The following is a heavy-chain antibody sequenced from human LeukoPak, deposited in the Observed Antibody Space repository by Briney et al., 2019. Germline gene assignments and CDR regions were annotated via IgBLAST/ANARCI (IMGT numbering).Heavy chain of an antibody. V-gene: IGHV5-51*01. D-gene: IGHD3-9*01. CDR3: ARRYYDILTGRGAFDY. CDR1: GYSFTSYW. CDR2: IYPGDSDT. Sequence: GESLKISCKGSGYSFTSYWIGWVRQMPRKGLEWMGSIYPGDSDTRYSPSFQGQVTISADKSISTAYLQWSSLKASDTAMYYCARRYYDILTGRGAFDYWGQGTLVTVSS. J-gene: IGHJ4*02.